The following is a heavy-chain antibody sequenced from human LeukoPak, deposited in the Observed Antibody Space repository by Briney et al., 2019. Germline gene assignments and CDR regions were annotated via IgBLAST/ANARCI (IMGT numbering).Heavy chain of an antibody. D-gene: IGHD5-18*01. Sequence: SETLSLTCTVSGGSISSSSYYWGWIRQPPGKGLEWIGSIYYSGSTYYNPSLKSRVTISVDTSKNQFSLKLSSVTAADTAVYYCARETGGHVDTAMSRDAFDIWGQGTMVTVSS. J-gene: IGHJ3*02. CDR1: GGSISSSSYY. CDR2: IYYSGST. V-gene: IGHV4-39*02. CDR3: ARETGGHVDTAMSRDAFDI.